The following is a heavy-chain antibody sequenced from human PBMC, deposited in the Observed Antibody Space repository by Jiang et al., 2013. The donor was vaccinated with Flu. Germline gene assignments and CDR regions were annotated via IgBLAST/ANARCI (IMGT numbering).Heavy chain of an antibody. Sequence: YGISWVRQAPGQGLEWMGWISAYNGNTNYAQKLQGRVTMTTDTSTSTAYMELRSLRSDDTAVYYCARDRVGAIYYGMDVWGQGTTVTVSS. V-gene: IGHV1-18*04. D-gene: IGHD1-26*01. CDR3: ARDRVGAIYYGMDV. CDR1: YG. CDR2: ISAYNGNT. J-gene: IGHJ6*02.